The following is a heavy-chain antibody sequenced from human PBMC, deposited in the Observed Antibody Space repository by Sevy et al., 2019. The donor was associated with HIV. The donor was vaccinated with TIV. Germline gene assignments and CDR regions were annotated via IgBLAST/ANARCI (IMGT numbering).Heavy chain of an antibody. D-gene: IGHD4-17*01. CDR2: INPNSGGT. CDR3: ARRLGTVTYDYFDY. CDR1: GYTFTGYY. Sequence: ASVKVSCKASGYTFTGYYMHWVRQAPGQGLEWMGWINPNSGGTNYAQKFQGRVTMTRDTPISTAYMELSRLRSDDTAVYYCARRLGTVTYDYFDYWGQGTLVTVSS. J-gene: IGHJ4*02. V-gene: IGHV1-2*02.